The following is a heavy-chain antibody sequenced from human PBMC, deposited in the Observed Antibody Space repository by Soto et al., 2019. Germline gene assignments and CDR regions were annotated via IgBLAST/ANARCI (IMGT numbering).Heavy chain of an antibody. D-gene: IGHD3-22*01. CDR1: GFTFSSYA. Sequence: GGSLRLSCAASGFTFSSYAMSWVRQAPGKGLEWVSAISGSGGSTYYADSVKGRFTTSRVNSKNTLYLQMNSLRAEDTAVYYCAKAQSPMIVVVYQKGPKTWPFGTLDYWGQGTLVTVSS. CDR2: ISGSGGST. CDR3: AKAQSPMIVVVYQKGPKTWPFGTLDY. V-gene: IGHV3-23*01. J-gene: IGHJ4*02.